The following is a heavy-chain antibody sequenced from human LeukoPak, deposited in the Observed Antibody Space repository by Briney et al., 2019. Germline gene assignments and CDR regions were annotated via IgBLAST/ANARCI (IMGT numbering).Heavy chain of an antibody. Sequence: GGSLRLSCAASGFTFSHYGMHWVRQAPGEGLEWVAFIRYDGDNEDYADSVKGRFTISRDNSKNTLYLQMNSLRADDTGVYYCAKERLEYSNPNAADYWGQGTLVTVSS. V-gene: IGHV3-30*02. CDR3: AKERLEYSNPNAADY. CDR1: GFTFSHYG. J-gene: IGHJ4*02. D-gene: IGHD6-6*01. CDR2: IRYDGDNE.